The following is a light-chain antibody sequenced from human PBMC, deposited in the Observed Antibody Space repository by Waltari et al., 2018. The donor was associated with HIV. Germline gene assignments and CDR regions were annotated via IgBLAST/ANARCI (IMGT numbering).Light chain of an antibody. V-gene: IGLV3-1*01. CDR2: QDS. J-gene: IGLJ2*01. Sequence: SYELTQPPSVSVSPGQTASITCSGDKLGDKYACWYQQKPGPSPVLVIYQDSKRPSGIPERFSGSNSGNTATLTISGTQAMDEADYDCQAWDSSTVAVFGGGTKLTVL. CDR3: QAWDSSTVAV. CDR1: KLGDKY.